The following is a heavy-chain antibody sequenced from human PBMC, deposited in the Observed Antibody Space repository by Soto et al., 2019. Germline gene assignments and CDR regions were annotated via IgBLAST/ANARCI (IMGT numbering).Heavy chain of an antibody. CDR3: ARGPIYYGSGSYDY. CDR1: GGSFSGYY. CDR2: INHSVST. D-gene: IGHD3-10*01. J-gene: IGHJ4*02. Sequence: SETLSLTCAVYGGSFSGYYWSWIRQPPGKGLEWIGEINHSVSTNYNPSLKSRVTISVDTSKNQFSLKLSSVTAADTAVYYCARGPIYYGSGSYDYWGQGTLVTVSS. V-gene: IGHV4-34*01.